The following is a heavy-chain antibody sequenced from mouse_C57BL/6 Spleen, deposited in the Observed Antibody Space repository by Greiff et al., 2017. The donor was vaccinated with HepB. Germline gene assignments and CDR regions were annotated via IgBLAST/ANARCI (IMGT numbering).Heavy chain of an antibody. CDR2: IYPGDGDT. D-gene: IGHD1-1*01. CDR1: GYAFSSYW. Sequence: QVQLQQSGAELVKPGASVKISCKASGYAFSSYWMNWVKQRPGKGLEWIGQIYPGDGDTNYNGKFKGKATLTADKSSSTAYMQLSSLTSEDSAVYFCARDYGSTHWYFDGWGTGTTVTVSS. J-gene: IGHJ1*03. V-gene: IGHV1-80*01. CDR3: ARDYGSTHWYFDG.